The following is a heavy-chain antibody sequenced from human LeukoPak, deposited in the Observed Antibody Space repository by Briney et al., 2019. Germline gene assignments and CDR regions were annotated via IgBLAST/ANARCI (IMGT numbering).Heavy chain of an antibody. CDR3: ARNAVFCSGGSCYLAYFDY. Sequence: SETLSLTCTVSGGSISSSTYHWGWIRQLPGKGLEWIGSIYYSGSTHYNPSLKSRVTISVDTSKNQFSLKLSSVTAADTAVYYCARNAVFCSGGSCYLAYFDYWGQGSLVTVSS. V-gene: IGHV4-39*07. D-gene: IGHD2-15*01. CDR2: IYYSGST. J-gene: IGHJ4*02. CDR1: GGSISSSTYH.